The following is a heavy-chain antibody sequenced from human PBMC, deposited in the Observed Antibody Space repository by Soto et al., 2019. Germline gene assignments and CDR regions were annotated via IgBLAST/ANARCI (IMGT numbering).Heavy chain of an antibody. Sequence: ASVKVSCKASGYTFATYGISWVRQAPGQGLEWMGWISAYNGNTNYAQKLQGRVTMTTDTSTSTAYMELRSLRSDDTAVYYCARMEWGIRFSVWGQGTMVTVSS. CDR2: ISAYNGNT. J-gene: IGHJ3*01. V-gene: IGHV1-18*01. CDR3: ARMEWGIRFSV. D-gene: IGHD3-3*01. CDR1: GYTFATYG.